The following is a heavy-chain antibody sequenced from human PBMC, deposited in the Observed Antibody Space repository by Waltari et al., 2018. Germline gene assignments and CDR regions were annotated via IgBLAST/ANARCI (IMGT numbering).Heavy chain of an antibody. CDR3: AAYTGSPSRPGPPSL. CDR1: GFTFSSYG. CDR2: IGYDKNEK. J-gene: IGHJ4*02. V-gene: IGHV3-30*02. Sequence: VQLLESGGGVVQLGGSMSLSCATSGFTFSSYGMHWARRGPGKGLEWVAFIGYDKNEKYYQDSVKGRFTISRDNSRNNLYLQMDSLTPEDTGVYYCAAYTGSPSRPGPPSLWGRGTLVTVAS. D-gene: IGHD1-26*01.